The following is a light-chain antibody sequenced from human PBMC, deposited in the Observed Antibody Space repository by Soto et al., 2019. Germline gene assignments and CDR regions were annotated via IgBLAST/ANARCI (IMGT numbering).Light chain of an antibody. Sequence: EIVLTQSPGTLSLSPGEGATLSCRASQSVTGTNLAWYQQRPGQAPRLLIYDAVRRATGIPDRFSGSGSGTDFTLTISRLEPEDSAVYYCQQYASSPRTFGQGTTVEIK. V-gene: IGKV3-20*01. CDR3: QQYASSPRT. CDR1: QSVTGTN. J-gene: IGKJ1*01. CDR2: DAV.